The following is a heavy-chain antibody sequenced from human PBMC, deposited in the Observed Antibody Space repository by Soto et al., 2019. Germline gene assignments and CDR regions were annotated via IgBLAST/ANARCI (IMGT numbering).Heavy chain of an antibody. CDR2: ISGSGGST. Sequence: GGSLRLSCAASGFTFSSYAMSWGRQAPGKGLEWVSAISGSGGSTYYADSVKGRFTISRDNSKNTLYLQMNSLRAEDTAVYYCAKSGGSFSSSYYMDVWGKGTTVTVSS. CDR3: AKSGGSFSSSYYMDV. V-gene: IGHV3-23*01. J-gene: IGHJ6*03. D-gene: IGHD6-13*01. CDR1: GFTFSSYA.